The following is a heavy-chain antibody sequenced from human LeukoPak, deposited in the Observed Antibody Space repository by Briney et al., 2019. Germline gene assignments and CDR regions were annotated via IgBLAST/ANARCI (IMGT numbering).Heavy chain of an antibody. CDR1: GGTFSSYA. J-gene: IGHJ6*02. CDR2: IIPILGIA. D-gene: IGHD4/OR15-4a*01. CDR3: ASTPPGGGATNYYYGMDV. Sequence: SVKVSCKASGGTFSSYAISWVRQAPGQGLEWMGRIIPILGIANYAQKFQGRVTITADKSTSTAYMELSSLRSEDTAVYYWASTPPGGGATNYYYGMDVWGQGTTVTVSS. V-gene: IGHV1-69*04.